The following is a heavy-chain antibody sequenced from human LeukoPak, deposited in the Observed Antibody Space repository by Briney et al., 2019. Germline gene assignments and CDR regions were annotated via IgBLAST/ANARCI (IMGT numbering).Heavy chain of an antibody. Sequence: PSETLSLTCIVSGGPISSYYWSWIRQPPGKGLEWIGYIYTSGSTNYNPSLKDRVTISVDTSKNQFSLKLSSVTAADTAVYYCARHPSYYERSAFDIWGQGTMVTVSS. J-gene: IGHJ3*02. V-gene: IGHV4-4*09. D-gene: IGHD3-22*01. CDR3: ARHPSYYERSAFDI. CDR1: GGPISSYY. CDR2: IYTSGST.